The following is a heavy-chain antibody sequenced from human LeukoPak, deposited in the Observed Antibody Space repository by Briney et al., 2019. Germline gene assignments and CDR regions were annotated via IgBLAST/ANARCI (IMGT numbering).Heavy chain of an antibody. V-gene: IGHV3-23*01. J-gene: IGHJ4*02. CDR2: ISGSGGST. CDR1: GFSFSTYA. CDR3: AEERRSEGYFDY. Sequence: GGSLRLSCAASGFSFSTYAMSWVRQAPGKGLEWVSAISGSGGSTYYADSVKGRFTISRDKSKNTLYLQMNSLRAEDTAVYYCAEERRSEGYFDYWGQGTLVTVSS.